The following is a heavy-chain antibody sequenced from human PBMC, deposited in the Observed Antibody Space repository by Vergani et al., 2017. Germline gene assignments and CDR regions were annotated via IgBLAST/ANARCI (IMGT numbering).Heavy chain of an antibody. D-gene: IGHD2-2*01. J-gene: IGHJ4*02. CDR2: IDPNSVET. CDR3: ARVIGGCSRTNCFADH. CDR1: GFTFTSYH. Sequence: QVQLVQSGAEVKKPGASVRVSCKASGFTFTSYHIHWVRQAPGQGLDWLGRIDPNSVETRYSQRFQDRVTITRDTSINTAYMEMTRLRPDDTGIYYCARVIGGCSRTNCFADHWGQGTLVTVSS. V-gene: IGHV1-2*01.